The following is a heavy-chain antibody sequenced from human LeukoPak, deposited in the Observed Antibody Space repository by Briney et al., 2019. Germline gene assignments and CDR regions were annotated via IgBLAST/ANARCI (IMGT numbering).Heavy chain of an antibody. CDR2: ISSSSSTI. D-gene: IGHD6-13*01. Sequence: GRSLRLSCAASGFTFSSYSMNWVRQAPGNGLEWVSYISSSSSTIYYADSVKGRFTISRDNAKNSLYLQMNSLRDEDTAVYYCAREGGKQLVNYFDYWGQGTLVTVSS. CDR3: AREGGKQLVNYFDY. J-gene: IGHJ4*02. V-gene: IGHV3-48*02. CDR1: GFTFSSYS.